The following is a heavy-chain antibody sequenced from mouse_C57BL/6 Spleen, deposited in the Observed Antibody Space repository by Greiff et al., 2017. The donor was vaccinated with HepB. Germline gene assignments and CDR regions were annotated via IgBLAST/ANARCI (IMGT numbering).Heavy chain of an antibody. J-gene: IGHJ2*01. D-gene: IGHD1-1*01. CDR2: IYPGDGDT. CDR1: GYAFSSSW. V-gene: IGHV1-82*01. CDR3: ARDYGSRSYFDY. Sequence: VHLVESGPELVKPGASVKISCKASGYAFSSSWMNWVKQRPGKGLEWIGRIYPGDGDTNYNGKFKGKATLTADKSSSTAYMQLSSLTSEDSAVYFCARDYGSRSYFDYWGQGTTLTVSS.